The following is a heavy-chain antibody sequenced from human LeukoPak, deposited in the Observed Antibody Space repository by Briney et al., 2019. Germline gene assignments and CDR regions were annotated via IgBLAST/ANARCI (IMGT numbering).Heavy chain of an antibody. CDR2: IYTSGST. CDR1: GCSISSYY. CDR3: ARSDIAYYYDSSGYAFDI. V-gene: IGHV4-4*07. Sequence: SETLCLTCTASGCSISSYYWSWIRQPAGKGLEWIGRIYTSGSTNYNPSLKSRVTMSVDTSKNQFSLKLSSVTAADTAVYYCARSDIAYYYDSSGYAFDIWGQGTMVTVSS. D-gene: IGHD3-22*01. J-gene: IGHJ3*02.